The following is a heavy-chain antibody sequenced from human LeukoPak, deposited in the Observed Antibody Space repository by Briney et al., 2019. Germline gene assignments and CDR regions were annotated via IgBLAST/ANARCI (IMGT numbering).Heavy chain of an antibody. J-gene: IGHJ4*02. V-gene: IGHV4-30-2*01. Sequence: SQTLSLTCTVSGGSISSGGYYWSWIRQPPGEGLEWIGYFYHSGSTYYNPSLKSRVTISVDRSKNQFSLKLSSVTAADTAVYYCARATVVTPGAAQDSFDYWGQGTLVTVSS. CDR1: GGSISSGGYY. D-gene: IGHD4-23*01. CDR2: FYHSGST. CDR3: ARATVVTPGAAQDSFDY.